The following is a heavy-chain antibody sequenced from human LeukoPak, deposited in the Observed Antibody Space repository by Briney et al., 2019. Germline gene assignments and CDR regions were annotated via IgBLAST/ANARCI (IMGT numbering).Heavy chain of an antibody. D-gene: IGHD4-17*01. CDR3: ARVPGDYGLDY. CDR2: IYYSGST. CDR1: GGSISSYY. V-gene: IGHV4-59*01. Sequence: SETLSLTCTVSGGSISSYYWSWIRQPPGKGLKWIGYIYYSGSTNYNPSLKSRVTISVDTSKNQFSLKLSSVTAADTAVYYCARVPGDYGLDYWGQGTLVTVSS. J-gene: IGHJ4*02.